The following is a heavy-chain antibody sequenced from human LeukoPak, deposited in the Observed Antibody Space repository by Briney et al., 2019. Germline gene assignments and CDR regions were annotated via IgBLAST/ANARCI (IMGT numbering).Heavy chain of an antibody. V-gene: IGHV3-48*03. J-gene: IGHJ6*04. D-gene: IGHD3-10*02. CDR1: GFTFSSYG. Sequence: PGRSLRLSCATFGFTFSSYGMHWVRQAPGKGLEWVSYISSSGSTIYYADSVKGRFTISRDNAKNSLYLQMNSLRAEDTAVYYCAELGITMIGGVWGKGTTVTISS. CDR2: ISSSGSTI. CDR3: AELGITMIGGV.